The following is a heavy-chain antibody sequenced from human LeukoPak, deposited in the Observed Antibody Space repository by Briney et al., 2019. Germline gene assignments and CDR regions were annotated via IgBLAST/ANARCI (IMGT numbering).Heavy chain of an antibody. CDR1: GFTFSSYA. CDR2: ISGSGGST. D-gene: IGHD3-10*01. V-gene: IGHV3-23*01. Sequence: QPGGSLRLSCAASGFTFSSYAMSWVRQAPGKGLEWVSAISGSGGSTYYADSVKGRFTISRDNSKNTLYLQMNSLRAEDTAVYYCAKVYGGFPPYYGPYFDYWGQGTLVTVSS. CDR3: AKVYGGFPPYYGPYFDY. J-gene: IGHJ4*02.